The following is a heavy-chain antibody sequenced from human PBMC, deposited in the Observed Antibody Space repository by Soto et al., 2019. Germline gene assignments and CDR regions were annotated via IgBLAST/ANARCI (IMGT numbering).Heavy chain of an antibody. CDR3: ARHIVDTSMTASFNY. D-gene: IGHD5-18*01. V-gene: IGHV5-51*01. CDR2: IYPGDSDA. J-gene: IGHJ4*02. Sequence: RGESLKISCKTSGYSFLNYWIGWVRQMPGKGLEWMGIIYPGDSDARYSPSFQGQVTISADKSISTVYLQWSSLQASDTAMYYCARHIVDTSMTASFNYWGQGTQVTVSS. CDR1: GYSFLNYW.